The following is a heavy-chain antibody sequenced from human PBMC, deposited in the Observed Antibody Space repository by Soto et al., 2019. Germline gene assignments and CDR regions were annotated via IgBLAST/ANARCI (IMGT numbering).Heavy chain of an antibody. J-gene: IGHJ4*02. CDR3: ARGVQEGQYDRFDY. Sequence: QVQLVQSGAEVKNPGASVKVSCKASGYTFTSYDINWVRQATGQGLEWMGWMNPNSCNTGYAQKYQGRVTMTRNTSIITAYMELSSLRSEDTAVYYCARGVQEGQYDRFDYCGQGTLVAVSS. D-gene: IGHD3-3*01. CDR2: MNPNSCNT. CDR1: GYTFTSYD. V-gene: IGHV1-8*01.